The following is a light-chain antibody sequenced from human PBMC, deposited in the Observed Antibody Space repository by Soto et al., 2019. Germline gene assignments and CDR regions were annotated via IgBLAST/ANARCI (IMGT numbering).Light chain of an antibody. J-gene: IGKJ1*01. Sequence: IHLTQSPATLSASVGDIFTITCRASQSISSWLAWYQQKPGKAPKLLIYDASSLESGVPSRFSGSGSGTEFTLTISSLQPDDFATYYCQQYNSFTWTFGQGTKVDIK. CDR1: QSISSW. CDR3: QQYNSFTWT. CDR2: DAS. V-gene: IGKV1-5*01.